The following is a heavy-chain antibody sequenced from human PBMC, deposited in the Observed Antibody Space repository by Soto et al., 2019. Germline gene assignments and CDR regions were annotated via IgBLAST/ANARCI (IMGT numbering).Heavy chain of an antibody. J-gene: IGHJ5*02. V-gene: IGHV1-2*02. CDR3: ARDSQYYDFWSGLNWFDP. D-gene: IGHD3-3*01. CDR1: GYTFTGYY. CDR2: INPNSGGT. Sequence: ASVKVSCKASGYTFTGYYMHWLRQAPGQGLEWMGWINPNSGGTNYAQKFQGRVTMTRDTSISTAYMELSRLRSDDTAVYYCARDSQYYDFWSGLNWFDPWGQRTLVTVSS.